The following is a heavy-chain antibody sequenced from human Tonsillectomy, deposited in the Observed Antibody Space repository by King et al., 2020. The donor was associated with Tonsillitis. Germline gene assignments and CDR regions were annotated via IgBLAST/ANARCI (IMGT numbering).Heavy chain of an antibody. CDR1: DDSISSSRYY. CDR2: AHYSGNT. V-gene: IGHV4-39*01. J-gene: IGHJ4*02. CDR3: ARLEGEYCSGGSCYPYY. D-gene: IGHD2-15*01. Sequence: QLQESGPGLVKPSETLSLTCTVSDDSISSSRYYWGWIRQPPGKGLEWIGSAHYSGNTYYNLSLKSRVTISVDTSKSQISLKLNSVTAADTAVYYCARLEGEYCSGGSCYPYYWGQGTLVIVSS.